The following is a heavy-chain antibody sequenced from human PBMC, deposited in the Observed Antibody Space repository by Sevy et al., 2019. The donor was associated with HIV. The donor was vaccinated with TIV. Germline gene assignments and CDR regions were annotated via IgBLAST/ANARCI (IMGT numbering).Heavy chain of an antibody. V-gene: IGHV4-38-2*02. CDR3: ARDVEIAAAGIFEK. J-gene: IGHJ4*02. CDR1: GSSISPTHY. D-gene: IGHD6-13*01. Sequence: LLQLPETLSLTCAVSGSSISPTHYWGWLRQPPGKGLEWIGSIFHTGSTYYNPSLKSRVTISVDTSKNHFSLRLTSMTAADTAMYYCARDVEIAAAGIFEKWGQGTLVTVSS. CDR2: IFHTGST.